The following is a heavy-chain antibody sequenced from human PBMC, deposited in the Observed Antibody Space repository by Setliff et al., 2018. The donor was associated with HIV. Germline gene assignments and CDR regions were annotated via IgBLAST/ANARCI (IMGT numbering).Heavy chain of an antibody. CDR3: ARGVPLLPPHY. V-gene: IGHV4-39*01. D-gene: IGHD2-21*02. Sequence: PSETLSLTCTVSGGSISSSSYYWGWIRQPPGKGPEWIGSLYYRGTTYYNPSLKSRVTISTGTSNNQFSLTLSSVTAADTAVYYCARGVPLLPPHYWGQGTLVTVSS. CDR2: LYYRGTT. J-gene: IGHJ4*02. CDR1: GGSISSSSYY.